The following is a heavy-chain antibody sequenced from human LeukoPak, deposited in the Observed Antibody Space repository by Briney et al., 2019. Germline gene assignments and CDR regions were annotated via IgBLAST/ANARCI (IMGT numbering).Heavy chain of an antibody. CDR1: GFTFSSYD. D-gene: IGHD3-9*01. CDR2: ISGSGGST. Sequence: GGSLRLSCAASGFTFSSYDMSWVRQAPGKGLEWVSAISGSGGSTYYADSVKGRFTISRDNTKNTLYVKMNKLRGEDTAIYYCAKAANYDILSGYYLDYWGQGTLVTVSS. V-gene: IGHV3-23*01. CDR3: AKAANYDILSGYYLDY. J-gene: IGHJ4*02.